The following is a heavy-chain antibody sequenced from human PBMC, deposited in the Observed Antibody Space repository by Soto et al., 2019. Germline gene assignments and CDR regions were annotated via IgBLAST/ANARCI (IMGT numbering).Heavy chain of an antibody. CDR3: ARSSSWPDDAFDI. CDR1: GYTFTYRY. V-gene: IGHV1-45*02. D-gene: IGHD6-13*01. J-gene: IGHJ3*02. Sequence: ASVKGSCKASGYTFTYRYLHWVRQAPGQALEWMGWITPFNGNTNYAQKFQDRVTITRDRSMSTAYMELSSLRSEDTAMYYCARSSSWPDDAFDIWGQGTMVTVSS. CDR2: ITPFNGNT.